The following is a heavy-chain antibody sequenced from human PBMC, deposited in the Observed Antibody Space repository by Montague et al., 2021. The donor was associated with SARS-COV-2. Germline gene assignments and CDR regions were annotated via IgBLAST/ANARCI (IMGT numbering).Heavy chain of an antibody. Sequence: SLRLSCAASGFTFSSHWMHWVRQLPGKGLLWVSRTNTDGTITNYADSVKGRFTISRDNAKNSMYLQMNSLRVEGTAVYYCATDRTVAPGYGFDPWGQGTLVTVSS. J-gene: IGHJ5*02. CDR3: ATDRTVAPGYGFDP. D-gene: IGHD3-9*01. V-gene: IGHV3-74*01. CDR1: GFTFSSHW. CDR2: TNTDGTIT.